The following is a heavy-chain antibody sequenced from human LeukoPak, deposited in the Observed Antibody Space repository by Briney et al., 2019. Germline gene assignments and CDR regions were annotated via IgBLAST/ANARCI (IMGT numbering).Heavy chain of an antibody. V-gene: IGHV3-66*01. CDR3: ARDMQLST. J-gene: IGHJ3*01. CDR2: IYSGGST. Sequence: GGSLRLSCAVSGFTVITNYMNWVRQAPGKGLEWVSVIYSGGSTYYADSVKGRFTISRDNSKNTLYLQMNSLRAEDTAVYYCARDMQLSTWGLGTMVTVSS. D-gene: IGHD3-16*02. CDR1: GFTVITNY.